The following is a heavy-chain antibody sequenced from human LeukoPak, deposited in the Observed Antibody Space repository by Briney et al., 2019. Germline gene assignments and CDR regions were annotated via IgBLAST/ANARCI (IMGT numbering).Heavy chain of an antibody. D-gene: IGHD3-3*01. V-gene: IGHV4-30-4*08. CDR2: IYYSGST. J-gene: IGHJ5*02. CDR3: ARGDGITIFGVVKKTRYNWFDP. Sequence: SQTLSLTCTVSGGSISSGDYYWSWIRQPPGKGLEWIGYIYYSGSTYYNPSLKSRVTISVDTSKNQFSLKLSSVTAADTAVYYCARGDGITIFGVVKKTRYNWFDPWGQGTLVTVSS. CDR1: GGSISSGDYY.